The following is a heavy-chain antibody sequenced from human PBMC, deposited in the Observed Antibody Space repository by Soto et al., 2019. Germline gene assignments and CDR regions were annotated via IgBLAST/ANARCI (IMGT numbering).Heavy chain of an antibody. J-gene: IGHJ4*02. CDR1: GGSISSGGSS. Sequence: HLQLQESGSGLVKPSQTLSLTCAVSGGSISSGGSSWSWIRQPPGRGLEWIGYIYHSGDTYYNPSLKSRVTMSIDRSNHQFSLKLSSVTAADTAVYYCVRVVDYVFDYWGQGALVTVSS. V-gene: IGHV4-30-2*01. CDR3: VRVVDYVFDY. D-gene: IGHD4-17*01. CDR2: IYHSGDT.